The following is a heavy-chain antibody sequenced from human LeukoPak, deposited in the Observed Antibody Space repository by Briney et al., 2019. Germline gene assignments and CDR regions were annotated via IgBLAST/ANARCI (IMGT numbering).Heavy chain of an antibody. J-gene: IGHJ3*02. D-gene: IGHD6-19*01. CDR3: AKDQGIGWTKDAFDI. CDR2: ISGSGGGT. V-gene: IGHV3-23*01. CDR1: GFTVSSNF. Sequence: GGSLRLSCAASGFTVSSNFMSWVRQAPGKGLEWVSTISGSGGGTYYADSVKGRFTISRDNSKNTLCLQMNSLRAEETALYYCAKDQGIGWTKDAFDIWGQGTMVTVPS.